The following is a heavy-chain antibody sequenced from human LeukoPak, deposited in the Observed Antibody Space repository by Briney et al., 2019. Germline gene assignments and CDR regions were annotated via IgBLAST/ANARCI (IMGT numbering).Heavy chain of an antibody. CDR3: ARVTLAWAFDI. CDR2: ISAYNGNT. J-gene: IGHJ3*02. V-gene: IGHV1-18*01. CDR1: GGTFSSYA. Sequence: ASVKVSCKASGGTFSSYAISWVRQAPGQGLEWMGWISAYNGNTNYAQKLQGRVTMTTDTSTSTAYMELRSLRSDDTAVYYCARVTLAWAFDIWGQGTMVTVSS.